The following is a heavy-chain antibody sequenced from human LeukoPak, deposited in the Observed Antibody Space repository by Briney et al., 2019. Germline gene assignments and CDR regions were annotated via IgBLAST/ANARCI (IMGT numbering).Heavy chain of an antibody. D-gene: IGHD3-10*01. J-gene: IGHJ6*03. CDR2: IRYDGSNI. CDR1: GFTFSNYG. CDR3: ARVLSGRGSLYSYYYYMDV. V-gene: IGHV3-30*02. Sequence: GGSLRLSCAASGFTFSNYGMHWVRQAPGNRLEWVAFIRYDGSNIYYADSVKGRFTISRDNSKNTLYLLMNSLRAEDTAVYYCARVLSGRGSLYSYYYYMDVWGKGTTVTISS.